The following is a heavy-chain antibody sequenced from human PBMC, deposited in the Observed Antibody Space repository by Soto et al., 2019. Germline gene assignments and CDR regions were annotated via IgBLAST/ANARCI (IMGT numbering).Heavy chain of an antibody. D-gene: IGHD3-22*01. V-gene: IGHV3-30*18. J-gene: IGHJ3*02. CDR1: GFTFSSYG. Sequence: WGSLRLSCAVSGFTFSSYGMHWVRQAPGKGLEWVAVISYDGSNKYYADSVKGRFTISRDNSKNTLYLQMNSLRAEDTAVYYCAKGMFAEYYYDSSGEAFDIWGQGTMVTVSS. CDR3: AKGMFAEYYYDSSGEAFDI. CDR2: ISYDGSNK.